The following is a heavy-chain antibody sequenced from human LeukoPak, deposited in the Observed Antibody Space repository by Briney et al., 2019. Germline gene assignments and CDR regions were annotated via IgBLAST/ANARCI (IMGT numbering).Heavy chain of an antibody. V-gene: IGHV4-34*01. Sequence: SETLSLTCAVYGGSFSGYYWSWIRQPPGKGLEWIGEINHSGSTYYNPSLKSRVTISVDRSKNQFSLKLSSVTAADTAVYYCASSRWSSSWYGNWFDPWGQGTLVTVSP. CDR2: INHSGST. CDR1: GGSFSGYY. CDR3: ASSRWSSSWYGNWFDP. D-gene: IGHD6-13*01. J-gene: IGHJ5*02.